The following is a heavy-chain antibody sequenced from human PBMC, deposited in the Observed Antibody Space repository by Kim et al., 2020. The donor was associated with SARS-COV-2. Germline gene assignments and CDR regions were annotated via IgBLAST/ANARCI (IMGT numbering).Heavy chain of an antibody. CDR3: ATTSKLLWFGELDY. CDR1: GYTFTSYG. D-gene: IGHD3-10*01. J-gene: IGHJ4*02. V-gene: IGHV1-18*04. Sequence: ASVKVSCKASGYTFTSYGISWVRQAPGQGLEWMGWISAYNGNTNYAQKLQGRVTMTTDTSTSTAYMELRSLRSDDTAVYYCATTSKLLWFGELDYWGQGTLVTVSS. CDR2: ISAYNGNT.